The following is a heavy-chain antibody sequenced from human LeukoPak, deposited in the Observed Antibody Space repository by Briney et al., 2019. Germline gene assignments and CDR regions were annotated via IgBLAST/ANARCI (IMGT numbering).Heavy chain of an antibody. V-gene: IGHV1-18*04. D-gene: IGHD3-10*01. CDR1: GYTFTGYY. CDR3: ARDRSGSLVAFDI. CDR2: SSTYNGDR. Sequence: ASVKVSCKASGYTFTGYYIHWVRQAPGQGLEWMGWSSTYNGDRKSAQKLQGRVTMTTDTPTSTAYMELGSLRSDDTAMYYCARDRSGSLVAFDIWGQGTMVTVSP. J-gene: IGHJ3*02.